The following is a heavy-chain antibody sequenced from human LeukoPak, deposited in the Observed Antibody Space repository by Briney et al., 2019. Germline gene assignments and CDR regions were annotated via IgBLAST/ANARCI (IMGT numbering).Heavy chain of an antibody. CDR2: IYYGGST. CDR1: GGSISSYY. V-gene: IGHV4-59*01. J-gene: IGHJ5*02. D-gene: IGHD2-2*01. Sequence: SEALSLTCTVSGGSISSYYWSWIRQPPGKGLEWIGYIYYGGSTNYNPSLKSRVTISVDTSKNQFSLKLSSVTAADTAVYYCARVGGVPAAINWFDPWGQGTLVTVSS. CDR3: ARVGGVPAAINWFDP.